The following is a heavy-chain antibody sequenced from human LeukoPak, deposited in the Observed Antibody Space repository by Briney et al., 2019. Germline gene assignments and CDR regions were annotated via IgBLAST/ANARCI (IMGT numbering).Heavy chain of an antibody. CDR1: GDSISSANYF. Sequence: SETLSLTCTVSGDSISSANYFWAWIRQPAGKGLEWIGRIYTSGSTHYNPSLKSRVTISVDTSKHQFSLKLSSVTAADTAVYYCARDGLNTMVRGKIHYYYMDVWGKGTTVTISS. V-gene: IGHV4-61*02. CDR2: IYTSGST. D-gene: IGHD3-10*01. J-gene: IGHJ6*03. CDR3: ARDGLNTMVRGKIHYYYMDV.